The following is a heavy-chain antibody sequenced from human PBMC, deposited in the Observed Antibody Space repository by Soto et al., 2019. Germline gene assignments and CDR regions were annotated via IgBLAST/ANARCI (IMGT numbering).Heavy chain of an antibody. CDR1: GGSISSYY. V-gene: IGHV4-59*12. Sequence: PSETLSLTCTVSGGSISSYYWSWLRQPPGKGLEWIGYIYYSGSTNYNPSLKSRVTISVDTSKNQFSLKLSSVTAADTAVYYCASADPNGHWFDPWGQGTLVTVSS. CDR3: ASADPNGHWFDP. J-gene: IGHJ5*02. CDR2: IYYSGST. D-gene: IGHD4-17*01.